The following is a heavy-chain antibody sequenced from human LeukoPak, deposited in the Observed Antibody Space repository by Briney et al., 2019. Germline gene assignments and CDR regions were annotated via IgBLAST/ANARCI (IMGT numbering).Heavy chain of an antibody. V-gene: IGHV3-23*01. CDR3: VVRWRAFPSIAAAGPFDY. J-gene: IGHJ4*02. CDR2: ISGSGGST. CDR1: GFTFSSYA. Sequence: GGSLRLSCAASGFTFSSYAMSWVRQAPGKGLEWVSAISGSGGSTYYADSVKGRFTISRDNSKNTLYLQMNSLRAEDTAVYYCVVRWRAFPSIAAAGPFDYWGQGTLVTVSS. D-gene: IGHD6-13*01.